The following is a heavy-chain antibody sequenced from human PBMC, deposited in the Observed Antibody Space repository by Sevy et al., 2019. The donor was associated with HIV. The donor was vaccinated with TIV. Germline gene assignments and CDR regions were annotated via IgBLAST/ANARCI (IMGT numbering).Heavy chain of an antibody. CDR3: ARRLGISAPFDF. V-gene: IGHV4-59*08. CDR1: GGSVSSYY. D-gene: IGHD3-3*02. J-gene: IGHJ4*02. CDR2: VYDGESF. Sequence: SETLSLTCTVSGGSVSSYYWSWIRQPLGKGLEWIGYVYDGESFNYNPSLKSRVTISVDKFKNHFSLRLTSLTAADTAVYYCARRLGISAPFDFWGQGIVGTVSS.